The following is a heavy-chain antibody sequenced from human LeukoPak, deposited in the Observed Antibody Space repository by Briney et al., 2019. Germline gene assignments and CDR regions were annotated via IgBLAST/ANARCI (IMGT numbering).Heavy chain of an antibody. CDR2: ISCDGSNK. J-gene: IGHJ4*02. CDR3: ASRAAAGTDY. Sequence: SGGSLRLSCAASGFTFSSYAMHWVRQAPGKGLEWVAVISCDGSNKYYADSVKGRFTISRDNSKNTLYLQMNSLRAEDTAVYYCASRAAAGTDYWGQGTLVAVSS. V-gene: IGHV3-30*04. CDR1: GFTFSSYA. D-gene: IGHD6-13*01.